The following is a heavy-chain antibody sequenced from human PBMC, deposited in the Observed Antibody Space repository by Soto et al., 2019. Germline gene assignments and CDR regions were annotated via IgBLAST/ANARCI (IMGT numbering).Heavy chain of an antibody. V-gene: IGHV3-23*01. CDR2: ISDAAGSA. J-gene: IGHJ3*01. CDR1: GFTFSSYA. D-gene: IGHD4-17*01. Sequence: PGGSLRLSCVASGFTFSSYAMSWVRQVPGKGLEWVSTISDAAGSAYYVDSVKGQFTISRDNSKKTLYLQMNSLRAEDSAVYYCARPYGGKIGDAPDLWGPGTMVTVSS. CDR3: ARPYGGKIGDAPDL.